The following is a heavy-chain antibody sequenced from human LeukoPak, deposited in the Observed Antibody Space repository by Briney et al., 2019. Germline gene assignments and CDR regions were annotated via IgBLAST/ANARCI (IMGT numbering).Heavy chain of an antibody. J-gene: IGHJ5*02. CDR3: ARGGPLDIVVVVAAIGNWFDP. CDR2: IYYSGST. CDR1: GGSISSSSYY. D-gene: IGHD2-15*01. V-gene: IGHV4-39*07. Sequence: SETLSLTCTVSGGSISSSSYYWGWIRQPPGKGLEWIGSIYYSGSTYYNPSLKSRVTISVDTSKNQFSLKLSSVTAADTAVYYCARGGPLDIVVVVAAIGNWFDPWGQGTLVTVSS.